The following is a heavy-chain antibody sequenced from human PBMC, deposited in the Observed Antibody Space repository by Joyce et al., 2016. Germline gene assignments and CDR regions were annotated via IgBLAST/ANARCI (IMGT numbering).Heavy chain of an antibody. J-gene: IGHJ4*02. CDR1: GFIFSSYG. Sequence: QVQLLESGGGVVWPGRSLRLSCAASGFIFSSYGMHWVRQAPGKGLEWVAVISHDGTKKDFADSVKGRFTISRDNSKNTLYLQMNSLRAEDTGVYYCAKGGREQQGLVVGYYFDYWGQGTLVTVSS. D-gene: IGHD6-19*01. CDR3: AKGGREQQGLVVGYYFDY. V-gene: IGHV3-30*18. CDR2: ISHDGTKK.